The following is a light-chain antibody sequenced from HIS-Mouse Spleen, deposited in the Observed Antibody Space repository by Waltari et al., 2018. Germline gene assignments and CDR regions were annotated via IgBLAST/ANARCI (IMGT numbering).Light chain of an antibody. CDR2: EGS. Sequence: GQSITISCTGTSSDVGSYNLVSWYQQHPGKAPKLMIYEGSKRPSGVYNRFSGSKSGNTASLTISGLQAEDEADYYCCSYAGSSTSVVFGGGTKLTVL. CDR1: SSDVGSYNL. CDR3: CSYAGSSTSVV. J-gene: IGLJ2*01. V-gene: IGLV2-23*01.